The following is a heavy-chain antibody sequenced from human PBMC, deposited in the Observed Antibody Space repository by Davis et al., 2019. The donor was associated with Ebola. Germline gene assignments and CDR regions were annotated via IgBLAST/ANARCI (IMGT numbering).Heavy chain of an antibody. CDR1: GFTFSSYS. D-gene: IGHD3-16*01. CDR2: ISNDAGAI. Sequence: PGGSLRLSCAASGFTFSSYSMSWVRQAPEKGLEWVSTISNDAGAIYYADSVRGRFTISRDNSKNTLYLQMDSLRSEDTATYYCAKDRGGNSHYWGQGTLVTVSS. J-gene: IGHJ4*02. CDR3: AKDRGGNSHY. V-gene: IGHV3-23*01.